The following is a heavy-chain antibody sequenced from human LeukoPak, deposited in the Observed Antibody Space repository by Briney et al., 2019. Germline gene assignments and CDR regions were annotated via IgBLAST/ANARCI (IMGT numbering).Heavy chain of an antibody. Sequence: GGSLRLSCAASGFTFSSYEMNWVRRAPGKGLEWVSYISSSGSTIYYADSVKGRFTISRDNAKNSLYLQMNSLRAEDTAVYYCARGAGQQLVDYWGQGTLVTVSS. CDR3: ARGAGQQLVDY. J-gene: IGHJ4*02. CDR1: GFTFSSYE. CDR2: ISSSGSTI. D-gene: IGHD6-13*01. V-gene: IGHV3-48*03.